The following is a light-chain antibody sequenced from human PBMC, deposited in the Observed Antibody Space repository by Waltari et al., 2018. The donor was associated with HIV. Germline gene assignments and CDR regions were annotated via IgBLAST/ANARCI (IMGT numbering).Light chain of an antibody. V-gene: IGLV3-21*02. Sequence: SYVLTQPPSQSVAPGQTARVNCGGKNIGSKSVHWYRQTTGQAPVLGVYDDRERPSGIPGRFAGSDSGSTATLVISRVEAWDEAAYYCQVLDSTSVHRGVFGTGTKVTVL. CDR2: DDR. CDR1: NIGSKS. CDR3: QVLDSTSVHRGV. J-gene: IGLJ1*01.